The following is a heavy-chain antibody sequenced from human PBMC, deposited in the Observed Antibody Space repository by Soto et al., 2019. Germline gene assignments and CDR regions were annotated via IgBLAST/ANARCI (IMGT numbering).Heavy chain of an antibody. V-gene: IGHV4-38-2*02. CDR3: ARVLGAPLYYFDY. D-gene: IGHD1-26*01. CDR1: GYSISIGNY. J-gene: IGHJ4*02. CDR2: IYQSGST. Sequence: SETLSLTCPVSGYSISIGNYWGWIRQPPGKRLEWIGSIYQSGSTYYNPSLRSRATISVDTSKNQFSLKLSSVAAADTAVYYCARVLGAPLYYFDYWGQGILVTVSS.